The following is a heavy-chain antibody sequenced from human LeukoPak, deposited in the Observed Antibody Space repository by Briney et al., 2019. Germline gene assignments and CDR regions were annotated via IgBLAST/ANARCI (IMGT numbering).Heavy chain of an antibody. Sequence: GGSLRLSCAASGFTFSDYSMSWIRQAPGKGLEWVSYITDDGSTTYYADSVKGRFTISRDNARNSPYLQMNSLRAEDTAVYYCARTSFYYDRSGYDYWGQGTLVTVSS. J-gene: IGHJ4*02. CDR3: ARTSFYYDRSGYDY. V-gene: IGHV3-11*01. D-gene: IGHD3-22*01. CDR1: GFTFSDYS. CDR2: ITDDGSTT.